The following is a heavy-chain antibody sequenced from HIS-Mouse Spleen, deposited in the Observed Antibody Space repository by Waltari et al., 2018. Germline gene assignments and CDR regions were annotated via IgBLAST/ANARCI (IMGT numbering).Heavy chain of an antibody. Sequence: QVQLVQSGAEVKKPGSSVKVSCKASGGTFSSCAISWVRQAPGQGLEWMGRIIPILGIANYAQKFQGRVTITADKSTSTAYMELSSLRSEDTAVYYCARVSRSGYDYDAFDIWGQGTMVTVSS. CDR1: GGTFSSCA. CDR2: IIPILGIA. V-gene: IGHV1-69*04. J-gene: IGHJ3*02. CDR3: ARVSRSGYDYDAFDI. D-gene: IGHD5-12*01.